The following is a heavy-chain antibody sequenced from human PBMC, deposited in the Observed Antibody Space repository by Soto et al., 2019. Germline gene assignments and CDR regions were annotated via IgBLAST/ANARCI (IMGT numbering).Heavy chain of an antibody. CDR1: GYTFTSYA. CDR2: INAGNGNT. V-gene: IGHV1-3*01. CDR3: ARSSEVQAFDI. J-gene: IGHJ3*02. Sequence: QVQLVQSGAEVKKPGASVKVSCKASGYTFTSYAMHLVRQAPGQRLEWMGWINAGNGNTKYSQKFQGRVTITRDTSASTAYMELSSLRSEDTAVYYCARSSEVQAFDIWGQGTMVTVSS. D-gene: IGHD1-1*01.